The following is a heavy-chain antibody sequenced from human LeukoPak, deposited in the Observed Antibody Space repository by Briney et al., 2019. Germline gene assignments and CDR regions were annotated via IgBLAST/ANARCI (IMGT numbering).Heavy chain of an antibody. CDR2: INSDGSST. D-gene: IGHD4-17*01. V-gene: IGHV3-74*01. CDR1: GFTFSSYW. CDR3: ARVVGDCYYYYMDV. Sequence: GGSLRLSCAASGFTFSSYWMHWVRQAPGKGLVWVSRINSDGSSTSYADSVKGRFTISRDNAKNTLYLQMNSLRAEDTAVYYCARVVGDCYYYYMDVWGKGTTVTISS. J-gene: IGHJ6*03.